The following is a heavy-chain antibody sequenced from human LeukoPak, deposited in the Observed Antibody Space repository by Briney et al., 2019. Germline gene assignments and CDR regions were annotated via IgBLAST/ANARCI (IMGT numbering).Heavy chain of an antibody. CDR2: INPNSGDT. V-gene: IGHV1-2*02. Sequence: ASVKVSCKASGYTFTSYGISWVRQAPGQGLEWMGWINPNSGDTNYAQKFQGRVTMTRDTSISTAYMELSRLTSDDTAVYYCARVDTTYYFDYWGQGTLVTVSS. CDR3: ARVDTTYYFDY. CDR1: GYTFTSYG. D-gene: IGHD5-18*01. J-gene: IGHJ4*02.